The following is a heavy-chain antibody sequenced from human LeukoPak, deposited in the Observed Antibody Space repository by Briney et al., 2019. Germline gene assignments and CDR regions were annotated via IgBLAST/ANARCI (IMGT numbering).Heavy chain of an antibody. CDR3: ARDRSQRAYSYGPDGE. D-gene: IGHD5-18*01. CDR1: GFTLSSYG. CDR2: ISNGGDTI. Sequence: GGSLRLSCAASGFTLSSYGMNWVRQAPGKGLEWVSFISNGGDTIHYADSVKGRFTISRDNSKNTLFLQMNSLRAEDTAVYYCARDRSQRAYSYGPDGEWGQGTLVTVSS. V-gene: IGHV3-48*01. J-gene: IGHJ4*02.